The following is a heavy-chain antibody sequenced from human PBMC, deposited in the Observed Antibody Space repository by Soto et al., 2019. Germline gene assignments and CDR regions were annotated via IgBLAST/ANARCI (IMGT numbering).Heavy chain of an antibody. D-gene: IGHD1-26*01. CDR3: ARREKTPVSRYYYYYGMDV. V-gene: IGHV4-31*03. CDR1: GGSISSGGYY. CDR2: IYYSGST. Sequence: SETLSLTCTVSGGSISSGGYYWSWIRQHPGKGLEWIGYIYYSGSTYYNPSLKSRVTISVDTSKNQFSLKLSSVTAADTAVYYCARREKTPVSRYYYYYGMDVWGQGTTVTVSS. J-gene: IGHJ6*02.